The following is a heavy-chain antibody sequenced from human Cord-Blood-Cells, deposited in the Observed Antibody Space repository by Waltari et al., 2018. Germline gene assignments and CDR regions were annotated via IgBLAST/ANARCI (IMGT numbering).Heavy chain of an antibody. V-gene: IGHV4-59*08. CDR1: GGSISSYY. CDR3: VGSALRLSFDY. J-gene: IGHJ4*02. D-gene: IGHD3-10*01. Sequence: QVQLQESGPGLVKPSATLSLTCTVSGGSISSYYWSWIRQPPGKGLEWIGYIYYSGSTNYNPSLKSRVTISVDTSKNQFSLKLSSVTAADTAVYYCVGSALRLSFDYWGQGTLVTVSS. CDR2: IYYSGST.